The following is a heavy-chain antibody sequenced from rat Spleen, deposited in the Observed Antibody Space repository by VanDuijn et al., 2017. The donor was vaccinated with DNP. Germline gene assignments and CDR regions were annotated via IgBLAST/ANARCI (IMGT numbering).Heavy chain of an antibody. J-gene: IGHJ2*01. CDR2: IGSSGSSI. D-gene: IGHD1-6*01. CDR1: GFTFSKYD. Sequence: EVQLVESGGGLVKPGRSLKLSCAASGFTFSKYDLTWVRQVPTKGLEWVASIGSSGSSIYYRDSVKGRFIGSKDNAKSTSYLQMDRWRSEETATYYCARNYGLLFDYWGQGVMVTVSS. V-gene: IGHV5S11*01. CDR3: ARNYGLLFDY.